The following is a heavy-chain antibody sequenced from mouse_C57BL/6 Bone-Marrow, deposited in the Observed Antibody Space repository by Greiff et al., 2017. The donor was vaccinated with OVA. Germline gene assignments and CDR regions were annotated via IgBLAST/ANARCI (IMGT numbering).Heavy chain of an antibody. CDR3: ARDHYYGSSYWYFDV. D-gene: IGHD1-1*01. J-gene: IGHJ1*03. CDR2: INPSNGGT. CDR1: GYTFTSYW. V-gene: IGHV1-53*01. Sequence: QVQLKQPGPELVKPGASVKLSCKASGYTFTSYWMHWVKQRPGQGLEWIGNINPSNGGTNYNEKFKSKATLTVDKSSSTAYMQLSSLTSEDSAVYYCARDHYYGSSYWYFDVWGTGTTVTVSS.